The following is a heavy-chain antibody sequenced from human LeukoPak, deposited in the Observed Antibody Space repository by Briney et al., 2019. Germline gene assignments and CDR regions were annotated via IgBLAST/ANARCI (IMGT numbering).Heavy chain of an antibody. CDR3: ARGASLWTNFEY. CDR2: IYSSGAT. J-gene: IGHJ4*02. D-gene: IGHD2-2*01. V-gene: IGHV3-53*01. CDR1: GFTVTNTY. Sequence: GGSLRLSCAAYGFTVTNTYMTWVRQAPGKGLEWVSVIYSSGATSYAGSVKGRFTISRDSSRDTLSLQMDSLSAEDTAVYYCARGASLWTNFEYWGQGALVTVSS.